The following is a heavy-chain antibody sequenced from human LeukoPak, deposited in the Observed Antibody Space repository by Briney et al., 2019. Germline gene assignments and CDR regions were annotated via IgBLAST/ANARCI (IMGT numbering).Heavy chain of an antibody. CDR3: ASNQRTPLQD. CDR2: IYSDGTIT. D-gene: IGHD1-1*01. CDR1: GFSFSDYW. J-gene: IGHJ4*02. V-gene: IGHV3-74*01. Sequence: PGGSLRLSCAASGFSFSDYWMHWVRQAPGKGLEWVSRIYSDGTITHDAESVRGRFTISRDNAKNTLYLQMDSLRVEDTAMYYCASNQRTPLQDWGQGTLVTVSS.